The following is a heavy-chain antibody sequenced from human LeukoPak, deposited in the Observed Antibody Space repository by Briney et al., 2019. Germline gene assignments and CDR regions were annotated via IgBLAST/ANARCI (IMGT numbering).Heavy chain of an antibody. D-gene: IGHD5-24*01. V-gene: IGHV3-48*01. CDR3: AKGRMMATIMISFDF. CDR2: ITSGSSTI. CDR1: GFTFSTYS. Sequence: GGSLRLSCAASGFTFSTYSMNWVRQAPGKGLEWVSYITSGSSTIYYAGSVKGRFTISRDNAKNSLYLQMNSLKAEDTAVYYCAKGRMMATIMISFDFWGRGTLVTVSS. J-gene: IGHJ4*02.